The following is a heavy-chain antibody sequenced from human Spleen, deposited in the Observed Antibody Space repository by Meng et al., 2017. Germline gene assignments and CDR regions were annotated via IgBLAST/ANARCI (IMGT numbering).Heavy chain of an antibody. CDR1: GGSFSDYY. CDR3: ARRSTGMTTIVVVITGQYWYFDF. V-gene: IGHV4-34*01. Sequence: QVQLQQGCAGPLKPSETLLLTCAAFGGSFSDYYWSWTRQPPGKGLEWIGEINHSGSTNYNPSLKSRVTISVDTSKNQFSLKLSSVTAADTAVYYCARRSTGMTTIVVVITGQYWYFDFCGRGTLVTVSS. J-gene: IGHJ2*01. D-gene: IGHD3-22*01. CDR2: INHSGST.